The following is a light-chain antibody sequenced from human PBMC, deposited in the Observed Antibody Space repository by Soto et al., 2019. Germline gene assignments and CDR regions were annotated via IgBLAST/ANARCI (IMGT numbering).Light chain of an antibody. Sequence: DIQMTQSPSSLSASVGDRVTITCRASQSISSYLNWYQQKPGKATKLLIYAASSLQSGVPSRISGSGSVTDFTLTIRSLQPEDFATYSCQVRGTFGQGTKVDIK. CDR3: QVRGT. J-gene: IGKJ1*01. CDR2: AAS. V-gene: IGKV1-39*01. CDR1: QSISSY.